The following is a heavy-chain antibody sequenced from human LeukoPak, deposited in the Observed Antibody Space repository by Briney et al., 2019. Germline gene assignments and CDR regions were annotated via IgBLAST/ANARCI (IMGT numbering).Heavy chain of an antibody. D-gene: IGHD3-22*01. Sequence: ASVKVSCKASGYTFTDYTMHWLRQAPGQRLDWMGWINGGSGNTKYSPEFQGRVTITRDTSASTAYMELSSLRSEDTAVYYCANPRYDSSGYYYVDWGQGTLVTVTS. J-gene: IGHJ4*02. CDR2: INGGSGNT. CDR3: ANPRYDSSGYYYVD. CDR1: GYTFTDYT. V-gene: IGHV1-3*01.